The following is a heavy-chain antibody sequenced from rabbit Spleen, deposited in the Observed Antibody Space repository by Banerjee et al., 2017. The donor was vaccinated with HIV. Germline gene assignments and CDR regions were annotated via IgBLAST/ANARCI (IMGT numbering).Heavy chain of an antibody. CDR2: IYPAKGST. Sequence: QLTETGGGLVQPGGSLTLSCKASGIDFTNYYITWVRQAPGKGLEWIGIIYPAKGSTDYASWVNGRFTISSDNAQSTVDLKMTSLTAADTATYFCARAIVPWLGLTRLDLWGQGTLVT. V-gene: IGHV1S7*01. CDR1: GIDFTNYY. CDR3: ARAIVPWLGLTRLDL. J-gene: IGHJ3*01. D-gene: IGHD4-1*01.